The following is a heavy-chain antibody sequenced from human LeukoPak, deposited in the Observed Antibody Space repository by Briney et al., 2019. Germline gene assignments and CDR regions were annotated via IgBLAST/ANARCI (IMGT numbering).Heavy chain of an antibody. V-gene: IGHV4-61*05. CDR1: GGSISSSSYY. Sequence: SETLSLTCTVSGGSISSSSYYWGWIRQPPGKGLEWIGYIYYSGSTNYNPSLKSRVTISVDTSKNQFSLKLSSVTAADTAVYYCARALVGAYDAFDIWGQGTMVTVSS. CDR3: ARALVGAYDAFDI. CDR2: IYYSGST. D-gene: IGHD1-26*01. J-gene: IGHJ3*02.